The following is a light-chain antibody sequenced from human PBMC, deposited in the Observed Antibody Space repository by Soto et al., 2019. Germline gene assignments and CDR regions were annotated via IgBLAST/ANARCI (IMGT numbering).Light chain of an antibody. CDR1: QGISNY. J-gene: IGKJ1*01. V-gene: IGKV1-27*01. CDR2: ATS. CDR3: QQYNSYSSGT. Sequence: DIQMTQSPSSLSASVGDRVTITCRASQGISNYLAWYQQKPGKVPKLLIYATSTLQSGVPSRFSGSGSGTDFTLTISSLQPDDFATYYCQQYNSYSSGTFGQGTKVDIK.